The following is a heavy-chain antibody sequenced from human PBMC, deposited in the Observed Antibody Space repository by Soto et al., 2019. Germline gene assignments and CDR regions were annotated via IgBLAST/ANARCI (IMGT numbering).Heavy chain of an antibody. V-gene: IGHV4-59*08. CDR3: ARHRSPYCSGGSCRGYFDY. J-gene: IGHJ4*02. CDR2: IYYSGST. Sequence: QVQLQESGPGLVKPSETLSLTCTVSGGSISSYYWSWIRQPPGKGLEWIGYIYYSGSTNYNPSLKSRVTISVDTSQNQFSLKLSSVTAADTAVYYCARHRSPYCSGGSCRGYFDYWGQGTLVTVSS. CDR1: GGSISSYY. D-gene: IGHD2-15*01.